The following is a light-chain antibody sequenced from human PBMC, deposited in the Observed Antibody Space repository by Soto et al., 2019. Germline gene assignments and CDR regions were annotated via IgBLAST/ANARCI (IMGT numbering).Light chain of an antibody. Sequence: QSVLTQPPSASGSPGQSVTISCTGTSSDVGGYIFVSWYQQHPGKVPKLIIYDVNKRPSGVPDRFSGSKYGNTASLTVSGLQADDEGDYYCVSFAGGTYVFGTGPKVTVL. CDR3: VSFAGGTYV. J-gene: IGLJ1*01. CDR2: DVN. CDR1: SSDVGGYIF. V-gene: IGLV2-8*01.